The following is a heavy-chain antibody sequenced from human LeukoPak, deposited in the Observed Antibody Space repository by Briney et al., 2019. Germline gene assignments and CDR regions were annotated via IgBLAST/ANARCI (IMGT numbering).Heavy chain of an antibody. CDR3: AKDLAWEGILDY. V-gene: IGHV3-23*01. J-gene: IGHJ4*02. Sequence: PGGSLRLSCAASGFTFSSYAKSWVRQAPGKGLEWVSAISGSGGSTYYADSVKGRFTISRDNSKNTLYLQMNSLRAEDTAVYYCAKDLAWEGILDYWGQGTLVTVSS. D-gene: IGHD1-26*01. CDR1: GFTFSSYA. CDR2: ISGSGGST.